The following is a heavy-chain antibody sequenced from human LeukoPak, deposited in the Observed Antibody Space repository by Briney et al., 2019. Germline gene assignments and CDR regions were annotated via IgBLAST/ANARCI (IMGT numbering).Heavy chain of an antibody. Sequence: SETLSLTCTVSGGSISSYYWSWIRQPPGKGLEWIGYIYYSGSTNYNPSLKSRVTISVDTSKNRFSLKLSAVTAADTAVYYCASWGSGYYFDYWGQGTLVTVSS. CDR2: IYYSGST. D-gene: IGHD3-3*01. J-gene: IGHJ4*02. CDR1: GGSISSYY. V-gene: IGHV4-59*08. CDR3: ASWGSGYYFDY.